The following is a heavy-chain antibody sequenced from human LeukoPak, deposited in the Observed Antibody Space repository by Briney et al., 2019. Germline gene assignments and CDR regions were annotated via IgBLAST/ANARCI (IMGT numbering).Heavy chain of an antibody. V-gene: IGHV3-74*01. CDR2: INSDGSST. CDR3: ARGSSSWYYFDY. J-gene: IGHJ4*02. Sequence: GGSLRLSCAASGFTFSSYCMHWVRQAPGKGLVWVSRINSDGSSTSYADSVKGRFTISRDNAKNTLYLQMNSLRAEDTAVYYRARGSSSWYYFDYWGQGTLVTVSS. D-gene: IGHD6-13*01. CDR1: GFTFSSYC.